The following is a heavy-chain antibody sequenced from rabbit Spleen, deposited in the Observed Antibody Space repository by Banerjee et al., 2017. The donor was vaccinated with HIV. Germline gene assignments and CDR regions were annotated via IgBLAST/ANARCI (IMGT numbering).Heavy chain of an antibody. J-gene: IGHJ4*01. V-gene: IGHV1S47*01. Sequence: QEQLVESRGGLVQPGGSLTLSCKASGFVFSGYWLHWVRQAPGKGLEWIGCIYTSTSNTYYANSVKGRFTISSDNAQNTVSLQMNSLTAADTATYFCARDMAYFNLWGPGTLVTVS. D-gene: IGHD3-1*01. CDR1: GFVFSGYW. CDR3: ARDMAYFNL. CDR2: IYTSTSNT.